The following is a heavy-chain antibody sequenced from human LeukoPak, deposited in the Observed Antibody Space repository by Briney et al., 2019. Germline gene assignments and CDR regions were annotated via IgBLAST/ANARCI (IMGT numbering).Heavy chain of an antibody. CDR2: IIPILGIA. V-gene: IGHV1-69*02. CDR1: GGIFISYT. D-gene: IGHD3-3*01. J-gene: IGHJ4*02. Sequence: VASVKVSCKASGGIFISYTIMWVRQAPGQGLEWMGRIIPILGIANYAQKFQGRVTITADKSTSTAYMELSSLRTEDTAVYYCAGAEAITIFLDLGHWGQGTLVTVSS. CDR3: AGAEAITIFLDLGH.